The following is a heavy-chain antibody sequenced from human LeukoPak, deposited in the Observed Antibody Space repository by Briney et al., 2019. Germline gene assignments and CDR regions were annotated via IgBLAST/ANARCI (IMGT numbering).Heavy chain of an antibody. CDR3: ARDVSGYDLFDY. CDR1: GYTFTSYY. D-gene: IGHD5-12*01. Sequence: ASVKVSCKASGYTFTSYYIHWVRQAPGQGLEWMGIINPSAGSTKYAQKFQGRVTMTRDTSTSTVYMELSSLRSEDTAVYYCARDVSGYDLFDYWGQGTLVTVSS. V-gene: IGHV1-46*01. J-gene: IGHJ4*02. CDR2: INPSAGST.